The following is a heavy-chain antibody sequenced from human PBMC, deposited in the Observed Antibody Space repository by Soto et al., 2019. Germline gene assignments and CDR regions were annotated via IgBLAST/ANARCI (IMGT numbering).Heavy chain of an antibody. Sequence: GGSLRLSCVASGFSFSNYNMNWVRQAPGKGLEWVSYITDSSDTVHYADSVRGRFTISRDNAESSLYLQMNSLRAEDTAVYYCAREGLDCSSTSCYSHYYGMDVWGQGTTVTVSS. V-gene: IGHV3-48*01. J-gene: IGHJ6*02. CDR3: AREGLDCSSTSCYSHYYGMDV. D-gene: IGHD2-2*02. CDR2: ITDSSDTV. CDR1: GFSFSNYN.